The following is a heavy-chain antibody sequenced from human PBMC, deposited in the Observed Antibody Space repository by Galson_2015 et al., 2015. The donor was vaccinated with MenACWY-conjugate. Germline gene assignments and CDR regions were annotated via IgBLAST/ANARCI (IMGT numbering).Heavy chain of an antibody. Sequence: LSLTGTVSGYSISSGYYWGWIRQPPGKGLEWIGSIYHSGSTYYNPSLKSRVTISVDTSKNQFSLKLSSVTAADTAVYYCATLPDFWSGSELFDYWGQGTLVTVSS. D-gene: IGHD3-3*01. CDR1: GYSISSGYY. CDR2: IYHSGST. J-gene: IGHJ4*02. V-gene: IGHV4-38-2*02. CDR3: ATLPDFWSGSELFDY.